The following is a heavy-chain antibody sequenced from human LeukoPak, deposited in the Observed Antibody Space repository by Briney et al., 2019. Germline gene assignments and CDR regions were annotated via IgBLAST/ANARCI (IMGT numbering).Heavy chain of an antibody. CDR1: GFTFSSYG. J-gene: IGHJ4*02. V-gene: IGHV3-23*01. CDR3: AKVRAPDSSGYYED. CDR2: ISGSGGST. D-gene: IGHD3-22*01. Sequence: GGSLRLSCAASGFTFSSYGMSWVRQAPGKGLEWVSDISGSGGSTYYADSVKGRFTISRDNSKNTLYLQMNSLRAEDTAVYYCAKVRAPDSSGYYEDWGQGTLVTVSS.